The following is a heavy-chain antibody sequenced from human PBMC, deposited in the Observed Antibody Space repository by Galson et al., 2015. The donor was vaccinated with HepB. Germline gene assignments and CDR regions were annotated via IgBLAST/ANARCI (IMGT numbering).Heavy chain of an antibody. Sequence: SLRLSCAASGFNFSSNNMHWVRQAPGKGLEWVAVIWLDGSNRYHADSVQGRFTISRDNSKNTLFLQMSSLRVEDTAVYYCARDKDDAMDVWGQGTTVTVSS. J-gene: IGHJ6*02. CDR3: ARDKDDAMDV. CDR1: GFNFSSNN. CDR2: IWLDGSNR. D-gene: IGHD2-15*01. V-gene: IGHV3-33*08.